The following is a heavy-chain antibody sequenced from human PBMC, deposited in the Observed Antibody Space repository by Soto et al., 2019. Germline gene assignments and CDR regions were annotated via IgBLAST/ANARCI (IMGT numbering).Heavy chain of an antibody. CDR1: GGYFGGYY. CDR3: ARGHCSSTSCYALNWFDP. Sequence: SETLSLTCAVEGGYFGGYYGSWIRQPQGKGLEWIGEINHSGSTNYNPSLKSRVTISVDTSKNQFSLKLSSVTAADTAVYYCARGHCSSTSCYALNWFDPWGQGTLVTVPQ. V-gene: IGHV4-34*01. CDR2: INHSGST. D-gene: IGHD2-2*01. J-gene: IGHJ5*02.